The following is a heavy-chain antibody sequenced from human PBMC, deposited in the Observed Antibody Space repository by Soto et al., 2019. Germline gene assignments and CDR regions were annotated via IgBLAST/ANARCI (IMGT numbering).Heavy chain of an antibody. CDR3: ARFKYYDSSGYLDY. CDR2: INHSGST. V-gene: IGHV4-34*01. J-gene: IGHJ4*02. CDR1: GGSFSGYY. D-gene: IGHD3-22*01. Sequence: PSETLSLTCAVYGGSFSGYYWGWIRQPPGKGLEWIGEINHSGSTNYNPSLKSRVTISVDTSKNQFSLKLSSVTAADTAVYYCARFKYYDSSGYLDYWGQGTLVTVSS.